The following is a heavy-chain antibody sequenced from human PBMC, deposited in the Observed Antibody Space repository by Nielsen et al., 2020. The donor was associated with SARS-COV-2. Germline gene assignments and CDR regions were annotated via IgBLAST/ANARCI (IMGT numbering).Heavy chain of an antibody. J-gene: IGHJ2*01. Sequence: GVLKISCAASGFSISSYNMNWVRQAPGKGLEWFSYISISSSTIDYADSVKGRFTISRDNAKNSLFLQMDSLGAEDTAVYFCARCNGPYWYFDLWGRGTQVTVSS. CDR2: ISISSSTI. D-gene: IGHD2-8*01. CDR3: ARCNGPYWYFDL. CDR1: GFSISSYN. V-gene: IGHV3-48*01.